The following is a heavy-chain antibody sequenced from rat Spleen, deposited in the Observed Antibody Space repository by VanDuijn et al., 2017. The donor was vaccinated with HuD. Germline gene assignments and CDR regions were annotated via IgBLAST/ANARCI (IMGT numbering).Heavy chain of an antibody. Sequence: QVQLKESGPGLVKPSLTLSLTCTVSGFSLSSYGVIWVRQPPGKGLEWMGRMKYDGDTYYNSALKSRLSISRDTSKSQVFLKMNSLQTEDTAIYYCTSLLGYWGQGVMVTVSS. CDR2: MKYDGDT. CDR1: GFSLSSYG. V-gene: IGHV2-13*01. CDR3: TSLLGY. J-gene: IGHJ2*01.